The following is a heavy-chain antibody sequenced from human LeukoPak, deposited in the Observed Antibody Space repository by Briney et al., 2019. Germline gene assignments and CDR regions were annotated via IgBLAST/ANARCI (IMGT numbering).Heavy chain of an antibody. V-gene: IGHV4-34*01. J-gene: IGHJ4*02. CDR2: INHSGST. CDR1: GGSFSGYY. D-gene: IGHD3-10*01. CDR3: ARGGGTMVRGVIIAHDY. Sequence: KPSETLSLTCAVYGGSFSGYYWSWIRQPPGKGLKWIGEINHSGSTNYNPSLKSRVTISVDTSKNQFSLKLSSVTAADTAVYYCARGGGTMVRGVIIAHDYWGQGTLVTVSS.